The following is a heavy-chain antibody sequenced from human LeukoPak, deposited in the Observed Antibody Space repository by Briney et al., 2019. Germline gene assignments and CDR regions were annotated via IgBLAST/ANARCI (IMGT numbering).Heavy chain of an antibody. CDR2: INHSGST. Sequence: KPSETLSLTCAVYGGSFSGYYWSWIRQPPGKGLEWIGEINHSGSTNYNPSLKSRVTISVDTSKNQFSLKLSSVTAADTAVYYCARVHYDILTGYYLYYYYGMDVWGQGTTVTVSS. D-gene: IGHD3-9*01. J-gene: IGHJ6*02. V-gene: IGHV4-34*01. CDR3: ARVHYDILTGYYLYYYYGMDV. CDR1: GGSFSGYY.